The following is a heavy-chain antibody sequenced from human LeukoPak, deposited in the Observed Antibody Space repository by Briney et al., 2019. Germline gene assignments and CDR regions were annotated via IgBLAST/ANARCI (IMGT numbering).Heavy chain of an antibody. CDR1: GGSISNYY. J-gene: IGHJ2*01. D-gene: IGHD7-27*01. V-gene: IGHV4-59*08. CDR3: ARRGTGNWYLDL. Sequence: SETLSLTCTVSGGSISNYYWSWIRQPPGNGLESIGYIYYSGSTNYNPSLKSRVTISVDTSKNQFSLKLSSVTAADTAVYYCARRGTGNWYLDLWGRGTLVTVSS. CDR2: IYYSGST.